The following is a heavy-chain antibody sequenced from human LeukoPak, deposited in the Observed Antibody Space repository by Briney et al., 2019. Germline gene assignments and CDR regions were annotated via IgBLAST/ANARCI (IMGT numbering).Heavy chain of an antibody. CDR3: ARVRPQWFNLNNWFDP. Sequence: SETLSLTCTVSGGSISSTTYYWGWIRQPPGKGLEWIASIYYSGSTYYNPSLKSRVTISVDTSKNQFSLKLSSVTAADTAVYYCARVRPQWFNLNNWFDPWGQGTLATVSS. D-gene: IGHD3-22*01. J-gene: IGHJ5*02. CDR2: IYYSGST. CDR1: GGSISSTTYY. V-gene: IGHV4-39*07.